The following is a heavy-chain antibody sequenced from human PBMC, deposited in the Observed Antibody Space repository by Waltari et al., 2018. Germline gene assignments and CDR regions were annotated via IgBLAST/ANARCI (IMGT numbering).Heavy chain of an antibody. CDR2: ITGGGDSK. CDR3: AKDWRRRLDYLDWLLFALDH. D-gene: IGHD3-9*01. V-gene: IGHV3-23*01. J-gene: IGHJ4*02. CDR1: GFSFSAYA. Sequence: ELLESGGGLIQPGGSLRLSCAASGFSFSAYALSWVRQAPGKGLGLVSAITGGGDSKFCAEIGKGRFTTARDNYKNTLYLDVNSLRADDTAVYYCAKDWRRRLDYLDWLLFALDHWGQGILVTVSS.